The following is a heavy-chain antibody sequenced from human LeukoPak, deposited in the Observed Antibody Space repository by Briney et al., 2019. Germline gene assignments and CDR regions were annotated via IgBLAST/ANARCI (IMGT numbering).Heavy chain of an antibody. J-gene: IGHJ5*02. Sequence: GGSLRLSCAASEFSFSNFAMYWVRQPPCKGLEWLAVISYDGSIRYYADSVKGRFTISRDNPNNTLHLQMNSLRPDDSALYYCAREDNPLWFDPWGQGTLVTVSS. CDR3: AREDNPLWFDP. CDR1: EFSFSNFA. CDR2: ISYDGSIR. V-gene: IGHV3-30*04. D-gene: IGHD1-1*01.